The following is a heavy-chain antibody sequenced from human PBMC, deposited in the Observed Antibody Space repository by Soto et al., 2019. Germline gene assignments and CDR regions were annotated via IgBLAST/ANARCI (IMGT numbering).Heavy chain of an antibody. Sequence: KVSCKASGGTFSSYAISRVRQAPGQGLEWMGGIIPIFGTANYAQKFQGRVTITADESTSTAYMELSSLRSEDTAVYYCARDKFSRVYGDYAPAEYFQHWGQGTLVTVSS. CDR2: IIPIFGTA. V-gene: IGHV1-69*01. J-gene: IGHJ1*01. D-gene: IGHD4-17*01. CDR3: ARDKFSRVYGDYAPAEYFQH. CDR1: GGTFSSYA.